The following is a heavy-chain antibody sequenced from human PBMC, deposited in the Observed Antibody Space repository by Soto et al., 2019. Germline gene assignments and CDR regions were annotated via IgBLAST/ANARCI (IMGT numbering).Heavy chain of an antibody. J-gene: IGHJ4*02. D-gene: IGHD5-18*01. V-gene: IGHV4-59*01. CDR2: IYYSGST. CDR1: GGSISSYY. Sequence: SETLSLTCTVSGGSISSYYWSWIRQPPGKGLEWIGYIYYSGSTNYNPSLKSRVTISVDTSKNQFSLKLSSVTAADTAVYYCARGLRGYSYGPVDYWGQGTLVTVSS. CDR3: ARGLRGYSYGPVDY.